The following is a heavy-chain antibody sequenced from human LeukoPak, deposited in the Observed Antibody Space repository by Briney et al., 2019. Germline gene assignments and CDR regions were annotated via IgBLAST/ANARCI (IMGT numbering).Heavy chain of an antibody. CDR3: ARHWADDFWSAIAFDY. V-gene: IGHV4-59*08. CDR2: IYHSGST. D-gene: IGHD3-3*01. Sequence: KPSETLSLTCTVSGGSISSYYWSWIRQPPGKGLEWIGYIYHSGSTNYNPSLKSRVTISVDTSKNQFSLKLSAVTAADTAVFYCARHWADDFWSAIAFDYWGQGTLVTVSS. J-gene: IGHJ4*02. CDR1: GGSISSYY.